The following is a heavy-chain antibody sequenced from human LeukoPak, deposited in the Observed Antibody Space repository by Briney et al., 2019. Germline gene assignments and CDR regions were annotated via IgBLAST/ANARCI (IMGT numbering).Heavy chain of an antibody. J-gene: IGHJ4*02. Sequence: ASVKVSCKASGYTFTGYYMHWVRQAPGQGXXXXXXINPNXXGTNYAQKFQGRVTMTRDTSISTAYMELSRLRSDDTAVYHCARWVDSSGYYGYFDYWGQGTLVTVSS. CDR2: INPNXXGT. CDR1: GYTFTGYY. V-gene: IGHV1-2*02. CDR3: ARWVDSSGYYGYFDY. D-gene: IGHD3-22*01.